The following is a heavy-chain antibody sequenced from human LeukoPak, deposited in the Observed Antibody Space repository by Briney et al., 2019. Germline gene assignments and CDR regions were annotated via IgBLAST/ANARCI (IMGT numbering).Heavy chain of an antibody. CDR2: IKSKADGGTT. CDR3: TTDYIAAAGDYFDY. V-gene: IGHV3-15*01. Sequence: GGSLRLSCAASGFTFSNAWMSWVRQAPGKGLEWVGRIKSKADGGTTGYAAPVKGRFTISRDDSKNTLYLQMNSLKTEDTAVYYCTTDYIAAAGDYFDYWGQGTLVTVSS. CDR1: GFTFSNAW. J-gene: IGHJ4*02. D-gene: IGHD6-13*01.